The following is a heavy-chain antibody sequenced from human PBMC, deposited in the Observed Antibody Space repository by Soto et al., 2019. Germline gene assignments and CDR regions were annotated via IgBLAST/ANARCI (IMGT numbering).Heavy chain of an antibody. CDR3: ARDVRTGSYYMYFPH. V-gene: IGHV3-33*01. CDR1: GFTFNSYG. CDR2: IWYDGSNK. D-gene: IGHD1-26*01. Sequence: QVQLVESGGGVVQPGRSLRLSCAASGFTFNSYGMHWVRQAPGKGLEWVAVIWYDGSNKYYADSVKGRFTISRDNSKNTLYLQMNSLRAEDTAVYYCARDVRTGSYYMYFPHWGQGTLVTVSS. J-gene: IGHJ1*01.